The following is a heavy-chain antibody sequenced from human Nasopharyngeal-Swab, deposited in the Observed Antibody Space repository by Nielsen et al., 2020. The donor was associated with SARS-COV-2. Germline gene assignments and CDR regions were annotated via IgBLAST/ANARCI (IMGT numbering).Heavy chain of an antibody. CDR3: ATASLFTMVRGSWFDP. V-gene: IGHV3-33*01. J-gene: IGHJ5*02. D-gene: IGHD3-10*01. CDR1: GFTFSSYG. CDR2: IWYDGSNK. Sequence: GGSLRLSCAASGFTFSSYGMHWVRQAPGKGLEWVAVIWYDGSNKYYADSVKGRFTISRDNSKNTLYLQMNSLRAEDTAVYYCATASLFTMVRGSWFDPWGQGTLVTVSS.